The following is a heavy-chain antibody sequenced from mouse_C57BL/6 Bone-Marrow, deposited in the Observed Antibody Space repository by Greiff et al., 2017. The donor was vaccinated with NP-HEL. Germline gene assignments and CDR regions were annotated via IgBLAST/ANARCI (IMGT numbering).Heavy chain of an antibody. V-gene: IGHV1-69*01. Sequence: QVQLQQPGAELVMPGASVKLSCKASGYTFTSYWMHWVKQRPGQGLEWIGEIDPSDSYTNYNQKFKGKSTLTVDKSSSTAYMQLSSLTSEDSAVYYRATYGSSFYWYFDVWGTGTTVTVSS. J-gene: IGHJ1*03. CDR2: IDPSDSYT. D-gene: IGHD1-1*01. CDR3: ATYGSSFYWYFDV. CDR1: GYTFTSYW.